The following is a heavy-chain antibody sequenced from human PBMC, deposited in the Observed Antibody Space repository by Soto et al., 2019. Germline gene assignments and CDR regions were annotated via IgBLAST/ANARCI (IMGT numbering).Heavy chain of an antibody. V-gene: IGHV3-30*03. CDR3: ASNLGYSSGWYYNGMDV. D-gene: IGHD6-19*01. CDR1: GFTFSRFG. CDR2: ISYDGSRK. Sequence: EGSLRLSCAASGFTFSRFGMHWVRQPPGKGLDWVAVISYDGSRKYYADSVKGRFTISRDNSQNTVYLQMNSLRAEDTAVYFCASNLGYSSGWYYNGMDVWGQGTTVTVSS. J-gene: IGHJ6*02.